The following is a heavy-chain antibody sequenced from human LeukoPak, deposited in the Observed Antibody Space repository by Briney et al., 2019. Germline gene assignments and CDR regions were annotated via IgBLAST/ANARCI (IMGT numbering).Heavy chain of an antibody. CDR3: ARESTMVRGVIGFNWFDP. Sequence: HPSETLSLTCTVSGGSISSYYWSWIRQPPGKGLEWIGYIYYSGSTNYNPSLKSRVTISVDTSKNQFSLKPSSVTAADTAVYYCARESTMVRGVIGFNWFDPWGQGTLVTVSS. CDR2: IYYSGST. CDR1: GGSISSYY. D-gene: IGHD3-10*01. J-gene: IGHJ5*02. V-gene: IGHV4-59*01.